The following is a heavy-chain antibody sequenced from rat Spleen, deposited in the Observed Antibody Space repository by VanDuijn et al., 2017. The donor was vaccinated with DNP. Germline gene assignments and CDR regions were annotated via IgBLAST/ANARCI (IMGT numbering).Heavy chain of an antibody. D-gene: IGHD3-1*01. CDR1: GFTFSDYN. Sequence: EVQLVESGGGLVQPGRSLKLSCAASGFTFSDYNMAWVRQAPKKGLEWVATISYDGSSTYYRDSVKGRFTISRDDAKSSPYLQMNSLKPEYTAIYYCARGSTSIYWYFDFWGPGTMVTVSS. V-gene: IGHV5-7*01. CDR3: ARGSTSIYWYFDF. J-gene: IGHJ1*01. CDR2: ISYDGSST.